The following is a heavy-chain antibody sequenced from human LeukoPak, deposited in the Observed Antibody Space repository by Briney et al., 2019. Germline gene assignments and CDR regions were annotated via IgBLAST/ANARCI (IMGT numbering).Heavy chain of an antibody. D-gene: IGHD2-2*01. V-gene: IGHV1-2*02. Sequence: ASVKVSCKASVYTFTDYYMHCVPQAPGQGLECMGYLNPNSSGTNYEKKFQGRVNMSRNTTISTAYMELSRVRSDETAVYYCAREDGDCNSTSGRCYFDYWGQGTLVTVSS. CDR1: VYTFTDYY. CDR2: LNPNSSGT. J-gene: IGHJ4*02. CDR3: AREDGDCNSTSGRCYFDY.